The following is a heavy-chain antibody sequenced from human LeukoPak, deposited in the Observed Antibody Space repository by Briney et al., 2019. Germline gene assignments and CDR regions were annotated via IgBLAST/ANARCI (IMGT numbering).Heavy chain of an antibody. CDR1: GGSISSYY. CDR3: ARHHPITIFGVVIGYFDL. V-gene: IGHV4-4*09. J-gene: IGHJ2*01. CDR2: IYTSGST. Sequence: SETLSLTCTVSGGSISSYYWSWIRQPPGKGLEWIGYIYTSGSTNCNPSLKSRVTISVDTSKNQFSLKLSSVTAADTAVYYCARHHPITIFGVVIGYFDLWGRGTLVTVSS. D-gene: IGHD3-3*01.